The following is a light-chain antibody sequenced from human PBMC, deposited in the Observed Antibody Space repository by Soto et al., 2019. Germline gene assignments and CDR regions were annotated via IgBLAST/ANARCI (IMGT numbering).Light chain of an antibody. J-gene: IGLJ1*01. Sequence: QPVLTQPPSASGTPGQRVTISCSGSSSNIGSNPVNWFQQLPGSAPKLLIYSNNERPSGVPDRFSGSKSGTSASLAISGLQSEDEADYYCAAWDDSLNGVFGTGTKVTVL. CDR3: AAWDDSLNGV. CDR2: SNN. CDR1: SSNIGSNP. V-gene: IGLV1-44*01.